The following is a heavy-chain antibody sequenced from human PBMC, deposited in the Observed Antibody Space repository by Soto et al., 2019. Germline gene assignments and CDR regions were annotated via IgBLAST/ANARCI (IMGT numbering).Heavy chain of an antibody. CDR2: INPNSGGT. J-gene: IGHJ6*02. Sequence: QVQLVQSGAEVKKPGASVKVSCKASGYTFTGYYMHWVRQAAGQGLEWMGWINPNSGGTNYAQKFQGRVTMTRDTSISTAYMELSRLRSDDTAVYYCARTVVVVPAARYYYGMDVWGQGTTVTVSS. V-gene: IGHV1-2*02. CDR1: GYTFTGYY. CDR3: ARTVVVVPAARYYYGMDV. D-gene: IGHD2-2*01.